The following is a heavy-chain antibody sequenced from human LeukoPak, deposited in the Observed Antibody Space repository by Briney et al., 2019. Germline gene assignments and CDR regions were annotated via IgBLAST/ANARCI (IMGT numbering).Heavy chain of an antibody. CDR2: INHSGST. J-gene: IGHJ4*02. Sequence: SETLSLTCAVYGGSFSGYYWSWIRQPPGKGLDWIGEINHSGSTNYNPSLKSRVTISVDTSKNQFSLKLSSVTAADTAVYYCARGIWVKDYYDSSGYYPFDYWGQGTLVTVSS. D-gene: IGHD3-22*01. V-gene: IGHV4-34*01. CDR3: ARGIWVKDYYDSSGYYPFDY. CDR1: GGSFSGYY.